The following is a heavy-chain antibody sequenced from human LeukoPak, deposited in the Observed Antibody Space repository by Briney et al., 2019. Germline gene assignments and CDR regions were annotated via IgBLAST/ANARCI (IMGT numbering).Heavy chain of an antibody. V-gene: IGHV5-51*01. D-gene: IGHD3/OR15-3a*01. CDR1: GYSFTNHW. CDR2: INLGDSDT. Sequence: GESLKISCKGSGYSFTNHWIGWVRQMPGKGLEWMGIINLGDSDTKYSPSFQGQVTISADKSISTAYLQWSSLKASDTAMYYCASPAFLGWTDIDYWGQGTLVTVSS. J-gene: IGHJ4*02. CDR3: ASPAFLGWTDIDY.